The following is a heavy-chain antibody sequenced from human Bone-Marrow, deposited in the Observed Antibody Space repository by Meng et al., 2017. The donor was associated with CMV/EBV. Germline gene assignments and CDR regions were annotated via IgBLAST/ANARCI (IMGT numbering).Heavy chain of an antibody. J-gene: IGHJ4*02. V-gene: IGHV3-7*03. CDR2: IKQDGSEK. CDR3: ATIAVAGLYYYDY. D-gene: IGHD6-19*01. Sequence: CTVSGFSSNPYWMSWVRQSPGKGLEWVANIKQDGSEKYYVDSVKGRFTISRDSAKNSLYLQMNSLRVEDTALYYCATIAVAGLYYYDYWGQGALVTVSS. CDR1: GFSSNPYW.